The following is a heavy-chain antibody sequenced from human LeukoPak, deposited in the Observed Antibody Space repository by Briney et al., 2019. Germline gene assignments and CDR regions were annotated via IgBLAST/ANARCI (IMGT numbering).Heavy chain of an antibody. CDR2: IIPIFGTA. D-gene: IGHD3-22*01. J-gene: IGHJ3*02. CDR1: GGTFSSYA. CDR3: ARGHWYYYDSSGYYFGAFDI. V-gene: IGHV1-69*01. Sequence: ASVNVSCKASGGTFSSYAISWVRQAPGQGLEWMGGIIPIFGTANYAQKFQGRVTITADESTSTAYVELSSLRSEDTAVYYCARGHWYYYDSSGYYFGAFDIWGQGTMVTVSS.